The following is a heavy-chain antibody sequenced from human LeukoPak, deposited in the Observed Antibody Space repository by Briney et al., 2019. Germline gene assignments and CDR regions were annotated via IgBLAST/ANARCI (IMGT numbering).Heavy chain of an antibody. CDR1: GFAFSNYA. V-gene: IGHV3-30*02. J-gene: IGHJ4*02. Sequence: PGGSLSLSCAASGFAFSNYAMYWVRQAPGKGPEWVAFTTYDGSDKYYADSVKGRFTISRDNSKNTLYLQMNSLRAEDTAVYYCAKDRANAWSSDYWGQGTLVTVSS. CDR3: AKDRANAWSSDY. CDR2: TTYDGSDK. D-gene: IGHD3-10*01.